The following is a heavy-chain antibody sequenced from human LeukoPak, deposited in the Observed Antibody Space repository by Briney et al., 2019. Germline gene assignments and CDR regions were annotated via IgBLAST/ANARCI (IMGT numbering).Heavy chain of an antibody. CDR2: INHSGST. D-gene: IGHD3-10*01. CDR3: ATPFTMVRGVPFDY. Sequence: SETLSLTCAVYGGSFSGYYRSWIRQPPGKGLEWIGEINHSGSTNYNPSLKSRVTISVDTSKNQFSLKLSSVTAADTAVYYCATPFTMVRGVPFDYWGQGTLVTVSS. J-gene: IGHJ4*02. V-gene: IGHV4-34*01. CDR1: GGSFSGYY.